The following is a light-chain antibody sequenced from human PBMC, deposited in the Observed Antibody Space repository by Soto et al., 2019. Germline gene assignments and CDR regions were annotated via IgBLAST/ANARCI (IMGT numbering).Light chain of an antibody. V-gene: IGKV1-5*03. Sequence: DIQMTQSPSTLPASLGDRVTITCRASQSISSWLAWYQQKPGKAPKLLIYKASSLESGVPSRFRGSGSGTEFTLTISSLQPDDFATYYCQQYNSYPWTFGQGTKVDIK. CDR3: QQYNSYPWT. J-gene: IGKJ1*01. CDR2: KAS. CDR1: QSISSW.